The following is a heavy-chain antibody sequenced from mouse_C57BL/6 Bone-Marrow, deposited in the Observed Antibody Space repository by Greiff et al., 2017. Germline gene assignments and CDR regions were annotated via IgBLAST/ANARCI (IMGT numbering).Heavy chain of an antibody. J-gene: IGHJ1*03. CDR3: ARPYYSNYWYFDV. D-gene: IGHD2-5*01. Sequence: QVQLQQPGAELVKPGASVKMSCKASGYTFTSYWLTWVKQRPGQGLEWIGDIYPGSGSTNYNEKFKSKATLTVDTSSSTAYMQLSILTSEDSAVYYCARPYYSNYWYFDVWGTGTTVTVSS. V-gene: IGHV1-55*01. CDR1: GYTFTSYW. CDR2: IYPGSGST.